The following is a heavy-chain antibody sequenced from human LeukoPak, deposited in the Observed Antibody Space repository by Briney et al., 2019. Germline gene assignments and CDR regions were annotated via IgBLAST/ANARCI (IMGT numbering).Heavy chain of an antibody. D-gene: IGHD3-10*01. Sequence: PGGSLRLSCAASGFTFSSYAMHWVRQAPGKGLEWVAFIRYDGSNKYYADSVKGRFTVSRDNSKNTLYLQMNSLRAEDTAVYYCAKDQRHYYGSGSYRLIDYWGQGTLVTVSS. V-gene: IGHV3-30*02. CDR2: IRYDGSNK. J-gene: IGHJ4*02. CDR1: GFTFSSYA. CDR3: AKDQRHYYGSGSYRLIDY.